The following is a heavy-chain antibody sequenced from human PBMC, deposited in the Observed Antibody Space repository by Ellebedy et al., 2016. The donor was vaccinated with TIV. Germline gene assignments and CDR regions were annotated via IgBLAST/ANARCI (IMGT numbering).Heavy chain of an antibody. J-gene: IGHJ4*02. D-gene: IGHD1-1*01. CDR3: AKGSRTTGTLDFDY. CDR1: GFTFSSYA. V-gene: IGHV3-23*01. CDR2: ISGSGGST. Sequence: GESLKISCAASGFTFSSYAMSWVRQAPGKGLEWVSTISGSGGSTYYADSVKGRFTISRDNSKNTLYLQMNSLRVEDTAVYYCAKGSRTTGTLDFDYWGQGTLVTVSS.